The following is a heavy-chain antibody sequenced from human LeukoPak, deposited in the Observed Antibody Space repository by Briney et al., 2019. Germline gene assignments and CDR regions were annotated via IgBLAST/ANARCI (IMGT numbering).Heavy chain of an antibody. CDR2: ISTSSSYL. CDR1: GFTFSSYN. CDR3: ARDPKYYDFWSGHRGDAFDI. Sequence: GGSLRLSCAASGFTFSSYNMNWVRQAPGKGLEWVSSISTSSSYLYYTDSVKGRFTVSRDNARTSLYLQMNSLRAEDTAVYYCARDPKYYDFWSGHRGDAFDIWGQGTMVTVSS. V-gene: IGHV3-21*01. D-gene: IGHD3-3*01. J-gene: IGHJ3*02.